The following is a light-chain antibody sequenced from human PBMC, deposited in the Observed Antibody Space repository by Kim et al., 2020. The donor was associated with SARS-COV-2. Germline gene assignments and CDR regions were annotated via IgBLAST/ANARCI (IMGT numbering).Light chain of an antibody. CDR2: QDS. J-gene: IGLJ2*01. CDR1: KLGDKY. CDR3: QAWDSSRGV. Sequence: SYELTQSPSVSVSPGQTASITCSGDKLGDKYACWYQQKPGQSPVLVIYQDSKRPSGIPERFSGSNSGNTATLTISGTQAMDEADYYCQAWDSSRGVFGGGTQLTFL. V-gene: IGLV3-1*01.